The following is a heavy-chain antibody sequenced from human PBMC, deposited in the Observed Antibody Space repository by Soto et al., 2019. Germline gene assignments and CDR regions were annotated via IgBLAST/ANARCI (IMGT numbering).Heavy chain of an antibody. Sequence: QAGGSLRLSCAASGFTFSSYAIHWVRQAPGKGLEWVAVISYDGSNKYYADSVKGRFTISRDNSKNTLYLQMNSLRAEDTAVYYCARVPYYYDSSGYYFDAFDIWGQGTMVTVSS. CDR2: ISYDGSNK. CDR3: ARVPYYYDSSGYYFDAFDI. J-gene: IGHJ3*02. V-gene: IGHV3-30-3*01. CDR1: GFTFSSYA. D-gene: IGHD3-22*01.